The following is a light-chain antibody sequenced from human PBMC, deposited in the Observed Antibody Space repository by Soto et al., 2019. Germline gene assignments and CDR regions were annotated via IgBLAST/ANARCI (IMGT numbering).Light chain of an antibody. CDR2: SNN. J-gene: IGLJ3*02. CDR1: SSHIGSNT. CDR3: AAWDDSLNGSWV. V-gene: IGLV1-44*01. Sequence: QSVLTQPPSASGTPGQRVTISCSGSSSHIGSNTVNWYQQLPGTAPKLLIYSNNQRPSGVPDRFSGSKSGTSASLAISGLQSEDEADYYCAAWDDSLNGSWVFGGGTKVTVL.